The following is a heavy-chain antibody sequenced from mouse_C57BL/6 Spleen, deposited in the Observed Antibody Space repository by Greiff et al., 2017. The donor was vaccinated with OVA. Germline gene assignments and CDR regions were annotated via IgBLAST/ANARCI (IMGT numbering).Heavy chain of an antibody. CDR3: ARDYYGSRRGFDY. Sequence: EVKLMESGGGLVKPGGSLKLSCAASGFTFSDYGMHWVRQAPEKGLEWVAYISSGSSTIYYADTVKGRFTISRDNAKNTLFLQMTSLRSEDTAMYYCARDYYGSRRGFDYWGQGTTLTVSS. V-gene: IGHV5-17*01. D-gene: IGHD1-1*01. CDR2: ISSGSSTI. CDR1: GFTFSDYG. J-gene: IGHJ2*01.